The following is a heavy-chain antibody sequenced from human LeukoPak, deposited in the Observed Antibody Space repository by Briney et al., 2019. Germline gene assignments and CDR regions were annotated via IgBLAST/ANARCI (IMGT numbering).Heavy chain of an antibody. CDR1: GGSISSYY. Sequence: SETLSLTCTVSGGSISSYYWSWIRQPPGKGLEWIGYIYYSGSTNYNPSLKSRVTISVDTSKNQFSLKLSSVTAADTAVYYCARGSDFWSGYYNVYYYYMDVWGKGTTVTVSS. CDR3: ARGSDFWSGYYNVYYYYMDV. J-gene: IGHJ6*03. CDR2: IYYSGST. V-gene: IGHV4-59*01. D-gene: IGHD3-3*01.